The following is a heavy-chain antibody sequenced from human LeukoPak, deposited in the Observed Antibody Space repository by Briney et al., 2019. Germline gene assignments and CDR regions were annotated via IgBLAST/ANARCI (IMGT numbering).Heavy chain of an antibody. CDR2: ISAYNGNT. Sequence: GASVKVSCKASGYTFTSYGISRVRQAPGQGLEWMGWISAYNGNTNYAQKLQGRVTMTTDTSTSTAYMELRSLRSDDTAVYYCAREGGYCSSTSCQPEFDYWGQGTLVTVSS. V-gene: IGHV1-18*01. CDR1: GYTFTSYG. J-gene: IGHJ4*02. CDR3: AREGGYCSSTSCQPEFDY. D-gene: IGHD2-2*01.